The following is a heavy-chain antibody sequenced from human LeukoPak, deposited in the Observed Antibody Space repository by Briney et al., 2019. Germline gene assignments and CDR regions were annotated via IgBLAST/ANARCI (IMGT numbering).Heavy chain of an antibody. CDR2: ISSGGSKI. V-gene: IGHV3-48*03. D-gene: IGHD3-10*01. CDR3: ARDGVQGAPRGGYFDY. CDR1: GFTFSSNE. Sequence: GGSLRLSCAASGFTFSSNEMNWVREAPGKGLEWLSYISSGGSKIYYADSVKGRFTISRDNAKNSLYLQLNSLRAEDTAVYYCARDGVQGAPRGGYFDYWGQGILVTVSS. J-gene: IGHJ4*02.